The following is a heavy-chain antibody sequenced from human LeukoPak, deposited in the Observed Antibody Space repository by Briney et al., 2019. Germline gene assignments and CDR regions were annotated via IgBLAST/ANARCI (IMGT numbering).Heavy chain of an antibody. D-gene: IGHD6-6*01. Sequence: SETLSFTCTVSGGSISSSSYYWGWIRQPPGKGLEWIGSIYYSGSTYYNPSLKSRVTISVDTSKNQFSLKLSSVTAADTAVYYCARDESSSKSRIHYWGQGTLVTVSS. CDR3: ARDESSSKSRIHY. CDR2: IYYSGST. CDR1: GGSISSSSYY. V-gene: IGHV4-39*07. J-gene: IGHJ4*02.